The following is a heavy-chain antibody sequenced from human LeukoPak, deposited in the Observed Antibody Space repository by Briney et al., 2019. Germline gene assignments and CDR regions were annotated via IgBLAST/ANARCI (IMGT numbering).Heavy chain of an antibody. D-gene: IGHD6-13*01. CDR3: ARHSDPGIAAAGTAHFDY. V-gene: IGHV4-59*08. J-gene: IGHJ4*02. Sequence: SETLSLTCTVSGGSISSYYWSWIRQPPGKGLEWIGYIYYSGSTNYNPPLKSRVTISVDTSKNQFSLKLSSVTAADTAVYYCARHSDPGIAAAGTAHFDYWGQGTLVTVSS. CDR2: IYYSGST. CDR1: GGSISSYY.